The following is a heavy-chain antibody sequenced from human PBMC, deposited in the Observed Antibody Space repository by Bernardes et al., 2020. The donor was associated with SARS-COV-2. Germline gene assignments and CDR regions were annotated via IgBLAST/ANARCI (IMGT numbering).Heavy chain of an antibody. Sequence: SGPTLVKPTQTLTLTCTFSGFSLSTSGVGVGWIRQPPGKALEWLALIYWDDDKRYSPSLKSRLTITKDTSKNQVVLTMTNMDPVDTATYYCAHSTYYDSSAYYSYYFDYWGQGTLVTVSS. D-gene: IGHD3-22*01. J-gene: IGHJ4*02. CDR3: AHSTYYDSSAYYSYYFDY. CDR2: IYWDDDK. CDR1: GFSLSTSGVG. V-gene: IGHV2-5*02.